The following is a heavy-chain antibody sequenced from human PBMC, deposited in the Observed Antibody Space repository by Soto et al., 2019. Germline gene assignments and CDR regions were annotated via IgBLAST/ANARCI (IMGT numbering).Heavy chain of an antibody. D-gene: IGHD3-10*01. CDR3: VRGAGRSTSSSYYYGLDV. J-gene: IGHJ6*02. Sequence: EVQLVESGGGLVQPGGSLRLSCAASGFTFSDHYMDWVRQAPGKGLEWVCRTRDRANKYTTEYAASVRGRFTISRDDSKNSLYLQMNSLKAEDTALYYCVRGAGRSTSSSYYYGLDVWGQGTTVTVSS. CDR1: GFTFSDHY. CDR2: TRDRANKYTT. V-gene: IGHV3-72*01.